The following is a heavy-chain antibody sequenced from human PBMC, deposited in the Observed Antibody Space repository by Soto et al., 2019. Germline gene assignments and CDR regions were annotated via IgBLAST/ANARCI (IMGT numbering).Heavy chain of an antibody. Sequence: LGGALGLSCAASGDTFSSYAMSWVRQAPGQGLEWVSAISGSGGSTYYADSVKGRFTISRDNSKNTLYLQMNSLRAEDTAVYYCAKDPDYDYVWGSLHYWVQGT. CDR2: ISGSGGST. J-gene: IGHJ4*02. CDR3: AKDPDYDYVWGSLHY. CDR1: GDTFSSYA. V-gene: IGHV3-23*01. D-gene: IGHD3-16*01.